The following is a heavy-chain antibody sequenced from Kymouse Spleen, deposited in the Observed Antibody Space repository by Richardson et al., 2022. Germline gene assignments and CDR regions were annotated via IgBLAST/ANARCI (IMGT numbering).Heavy chain of an antibody. J-gene: IGHJ2*01. V-gene: IGHV3-13*01. Sequence: EVQLVESGGGLVQPGGSLRLSCAASGFTFSSYDMHWVRQATGKGLEWVSAIGTAGDTYYPGSVKGRFTISRENAKNSLYLQMNSLRAGDTAVYYCARAPTGDWYFDLWGRGTLVTVSS. CDR3: ARAPTGDWYFDL. CDR1: GFTFSSYD. D-gene: IGHD7-27*02. CDR2: IGTAGDT.